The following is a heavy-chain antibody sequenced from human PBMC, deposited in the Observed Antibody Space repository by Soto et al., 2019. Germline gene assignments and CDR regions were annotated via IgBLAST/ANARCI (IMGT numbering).Heavy chain of an antibody. D-gene: IGHD6-13*01. CDR1: GFTFSSYA. J-gene: IGHJ6*02. Sequence: GGSLRLSCAASGFTFSSYAMSWVRQAPGKGLEWVSAISGSGGSTYYADSVKARFTISRDNSKNTLYLQMNSLRAEDTAVYYCAKDLVSRGYSSSWYPNYYYGMDVWGQGTTVTVSS. CDR2: ISGSGGST. CDR3: AKDLVSRGYSSSWYPNYYYGMDV. V-gene: IGHV3-23*01.